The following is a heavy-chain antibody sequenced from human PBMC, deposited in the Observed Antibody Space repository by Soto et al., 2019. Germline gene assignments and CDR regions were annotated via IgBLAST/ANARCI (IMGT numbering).Heavy chain of an antibody. CDR1: GFSLSDYS. J-gene: IGHJ3*02. Sequence: GFLRLSCVASGFSLSDYSMSWIRQAPGKGLEWVSCISSSGSNIYYADSVKRRFTISRDNANNSLYLQMNSMRAEDAAVYYCASPFRISMAEIAAFDIWGQGTMVTVSS. D-gene: IGHD3-3*02. CDR2: ISSSGSNI. V-gene: IGHV3-11*01. CDR3: ASPFRISMAEIAAFDI.